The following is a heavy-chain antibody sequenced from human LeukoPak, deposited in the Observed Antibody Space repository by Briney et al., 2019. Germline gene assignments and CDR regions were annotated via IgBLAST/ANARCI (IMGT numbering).Heavy chain of an antibody. CDR2: ISYDGSNK. CDR3: ARGGQRITMVRVRRSGMDA. CDR1: GFTFSSYA. Sequence: PGGSLRLSCAASGFTFSSYAMHWVRQAPGKGLEWVAVISYDGSNKYYADSVKGRFTISRDNSKNTLYLQMNSLRAEDTAVYYCARGGQRITMVRVRRSGMDAWGQGTTVTVSS. J-gene: IGHJ6*02. V-gene: IGHV3-30*04. D-gene: IGHD3-10*01.